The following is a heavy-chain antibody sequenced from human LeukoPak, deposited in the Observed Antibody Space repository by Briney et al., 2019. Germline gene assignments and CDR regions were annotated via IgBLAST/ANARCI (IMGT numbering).Heavy chain of an antibody. CDR3: VASSPQNWKAHDY. V-gene: IGHV1-24*01. Sequence: GASVKVSCKVSGYTLSEFSMHWVRQAPGKGLEWVGGFDPEDGETIYAQKFQGRVSMTEDTSTDTAYMELSSLRSEDTAVYYCVASSPQNWKAHDYWGQGTLVTVSS. D-gene: IGHD1-1*01. CDR2: FDPEDGET. CDR1: GYTLSEFS. J-gene: IGHJ4*02.